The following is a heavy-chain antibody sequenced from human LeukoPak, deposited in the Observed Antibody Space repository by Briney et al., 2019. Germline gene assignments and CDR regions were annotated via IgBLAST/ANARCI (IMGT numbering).Heavy chain of an antibody. CDR1: GFTFSSYS. J-gene: IGHJ6*03. CDR3: ARAYSSSWYQGDYYYMDV. V-gene: IGHV3-21*01. D-gene: IGHD6-13*01. CDR2: ISSSSSYI. Sequence: GGSLRLSCAASGFTFSSYSMNWVRQAPGKGLEWVSSISSSSSYIYYADSVKGRFTISRDNAKNSLYLQMNSLRAEDTAVYYCARAYSSSWYQGDYYYMDVWGKGTTVTISS.